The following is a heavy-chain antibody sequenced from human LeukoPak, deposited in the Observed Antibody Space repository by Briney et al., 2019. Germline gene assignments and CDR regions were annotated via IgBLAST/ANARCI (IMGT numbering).Heavy chain of an antibody. CDR2: ISAYNGNT. V-gene: IGHV1-18*01. D-gene: IGHD6-19*01. Sequence: GASVKVSCKASGYTFTSYGISWVRQAPGQGLEWMGWISAYNGNTNYAQKLQGRVTMTTDTSTSTADMELRSLRSDDTAVYYCARDSSGWYNYGMDVWGQGTTVTVSS. J-gene: IGHJ6*02. CDR1: GYTFTSYG. CDR3: ARDSSGWYNYGMDV.